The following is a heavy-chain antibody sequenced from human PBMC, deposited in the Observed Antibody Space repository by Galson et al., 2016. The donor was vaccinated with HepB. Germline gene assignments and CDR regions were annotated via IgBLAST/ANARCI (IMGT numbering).Heavy chain of an antibody. Sequence: SGAEVKKPGESLTISCGTSGYRFSDHWIGWVRQKPGKGLEWMGIIYPGDSQTTYSPSFQGQVTISVDKSARTSYLQWRSLKASDTAVYYCARRDWSWGYFDFWGQGSLVTVSS. J-gene: IGHJ4*02. D-gene: IGHD7-27*01. CDR3: ARRDWSWGYFDF. CDR2: IYPGDSQT. V-gene: IGHV5-51*01. CDR1: GYRFSDHW.